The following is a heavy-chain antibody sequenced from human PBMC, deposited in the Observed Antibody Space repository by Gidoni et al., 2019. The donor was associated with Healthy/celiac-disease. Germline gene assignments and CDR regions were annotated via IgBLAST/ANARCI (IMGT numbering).Heavy chain of an antibody. J-gene: IGHJ6*02. V-gene: IGHV3-30*04. CDR2: ISYDGSNK. D-gene: IGHD6-13*01. CDR3: ARSGFIAAVGTNHYYYYGMDV. CDR1: GFTFSSYA. Sequence: QVQLVESGGGVVQPGRSLRLSCAASGFTFSSYAMHWVRQAPGKGLEGVAVISYDGSNKYYADSVKGRFTISRDNSKNTLYLQMNSLRAEDTAVYYCARSGFIAAVGTNHYYYYGMDVWGQGTTVTVSS.